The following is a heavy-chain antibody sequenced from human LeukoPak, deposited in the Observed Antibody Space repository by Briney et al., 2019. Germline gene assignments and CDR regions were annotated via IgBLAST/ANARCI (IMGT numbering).Heavy chain of an antibody. Sequence: GGSLRLSCAASGFTFSNYTMSWVRQAPGRGLDWVSTLSDSGSSTYYADSVKGRFTISRDNSKNTLYLQMDSLRVEDTAVYYCAKAFSYYDILTGYSYWGQGTLVTVSS. J-gene: IGHJ4*02. CDR3: AKAFSYYDILTGYSY. D-gene: IGHD3-9*01. CDR2: LSDSGSST. V-gene: IGHV3-23*01. CDR1: GFTFSNYT.